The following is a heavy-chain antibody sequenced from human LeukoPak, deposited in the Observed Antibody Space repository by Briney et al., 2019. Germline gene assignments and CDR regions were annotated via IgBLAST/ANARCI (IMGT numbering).Heavy chain of an antibody. CDR3: ARHFRGSGYYRWYYYYYMDV. J-gene: IGHJ6*03. V-gene: IGHV3-21*01. D-gene: IGHD3-22*01. CDR1: GFTFSTYN. Sequence: PGGSLRLSCAASGFTFSTYNMNWVRQAPGKGLEWVSSITSSSSYIYYADSVKGRFTISRDNAKNSLYLQMNGLRAEDTAVYYCARHFRGSGYYRWYYYYYMDVWGKGTTVTVSS. CDR2: ITSSSSYI.